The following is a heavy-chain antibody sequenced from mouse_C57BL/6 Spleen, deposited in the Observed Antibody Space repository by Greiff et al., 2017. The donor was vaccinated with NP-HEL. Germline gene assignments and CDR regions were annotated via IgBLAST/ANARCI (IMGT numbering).Heavy chain of an antibody. V-gene: IGHV5-12*01. Sequence: DVKLVESGGGLVQPGGSLKLSCAASGFTFSDYYMYWVRQTPEKRLEWVAYISNGGGSTYYPDTVKGRFTISRDNAKNTLYLQMSRLKSEDTAMYYCARHVSYYDYDGYAMDYWGQGTSVTVSS. J-gene: IGHJ4*01. CDR2: ISNGGGST. D-gene: IGHD2-4*01. CDR3: ARHVSYYDYDGYAMDY. CDR1: GFTFSDYY.